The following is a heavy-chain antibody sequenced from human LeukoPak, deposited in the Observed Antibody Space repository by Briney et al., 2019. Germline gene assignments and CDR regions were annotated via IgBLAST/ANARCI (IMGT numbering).Heavy chain of an antibody. CDR3: ARDKDDILTGYYKGSFDY. Sequence: ASVKVSCKASVGTFSSYAISWVRQAPGQGLEWMGGIIPIFGTANYAQKFQGRVTITADKSTSTAYMELSSLRSEDTAVYYCARDKDDILTGYYKGSFDYWGQGTLVTVSS. J-gene: IGHJ4*02. CDR1: VGTFSSYA. V-gene: IGHV1-69*06. CDR2: IIPIFGTA. D-gene: IGHD3-9*01.